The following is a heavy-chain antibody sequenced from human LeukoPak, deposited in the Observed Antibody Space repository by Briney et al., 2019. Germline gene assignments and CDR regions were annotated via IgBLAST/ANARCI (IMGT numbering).Heavy chain of an antibody. V-gene: IGHV1-69*04. J-gene: IGHJ3*02. CDR2: IIPILGIA. Sequence: SVKLSCKASGGTFSSYAISWVRQAPGQGLEWMGRIIPILGIANYAQKFQGRVTITADKSTSTAYMELSSLRSEDTAVYFCARPKAWQYYESSGYDAFDIWGQGTMVTVSS. CDR1: GGTFSSYA. CDR3: ARPKAWQYYESSGYDAFDI. D-gene: IGHD3-22*01.